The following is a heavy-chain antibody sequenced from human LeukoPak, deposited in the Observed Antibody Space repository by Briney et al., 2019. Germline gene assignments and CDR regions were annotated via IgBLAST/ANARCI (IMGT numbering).Heavy chain of an antibody. Sequence: GSLRPFCSASGFTLSNYSMHWVRQAPGQGLEGGAVISYDGSNKYYADSVKGRYTISRDNSKNTLYLQMNSLRAEDTAVYYCARDSLGIAAAGIVASLGYWGQGTLVTVSS. CDR3: ARDSLGIAAAGIVASLGY. D-gene: IGHD6-13*01. CDR2: ISYDGSNK. J-gene: IGHJ4*02. V-gene: IGHV3-30-3*01. CDR1: GFTLSNYS.